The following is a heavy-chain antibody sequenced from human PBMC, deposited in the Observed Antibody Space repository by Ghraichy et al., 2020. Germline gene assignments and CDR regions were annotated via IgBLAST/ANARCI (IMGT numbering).Heavy chain of an antibody. Sequence: GGSRRLSCAASGLTVSGNYMSWVRQPSGKGLEWVSVIYTGGSTHYADSVKGRFTISRENSKNTLYLQMNSLRAEDTAVYYCARTRDGNSLYLDYWGQGTLVTVSS. D-gene: IGHD5-24*01. V-gene: IGHV3-53*01. CDR2: IYTGGST. CDR1: GLTVSGNY. CDR3: ARTRDGNSLYLDY. J-gene: IGHJ4*02.